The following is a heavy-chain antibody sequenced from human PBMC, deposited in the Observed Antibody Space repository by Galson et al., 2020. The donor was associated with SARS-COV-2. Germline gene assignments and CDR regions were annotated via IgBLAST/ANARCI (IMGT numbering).Heavy chain of an antibody. V-gene: IGHV3-21*01. J-gene: IGHJ5*02. D-gene: IGHD2-15*01. CDR1: GFTFSSYS. CDR2: ISSSSSYI. Sequence: GGSLRLSCAASGFTFSSYSMNWVRQAPGKGLEWVSSISSSSSYIYYADSVKGRFTISRDNAKNSLYLQMNSLRAEDTAVYYCARDYGREMVAAYNWFDPWGQGTLVTVSS. CDR3: ARDYGREMVAAYNWFDP.